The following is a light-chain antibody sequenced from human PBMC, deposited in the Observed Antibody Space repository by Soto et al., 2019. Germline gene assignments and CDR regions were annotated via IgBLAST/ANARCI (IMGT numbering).Light chain of an antibody. CDR1: QSVSSSY. Sequence: EIVLTQSPGTLSLSPGERATLSCRASQSVSSSYLAWYQQKPGQAPRLLIYGASSRATGIPDRFSGSGSGTDFTLTISSLQPEDFATYYCQHLNSYPITFGQGTRLEIK. J-gene: IGKJ5*01. V-gene: IGKV3-20*01. CDR3: QHLNSYPIT. CDR2: GAS.